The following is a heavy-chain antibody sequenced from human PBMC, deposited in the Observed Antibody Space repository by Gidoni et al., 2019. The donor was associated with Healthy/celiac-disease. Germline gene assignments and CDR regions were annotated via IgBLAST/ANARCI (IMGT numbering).Heavy chain of an antibody. Sequence: QVQLQEPGPGLVQPSETLPLTCTVPVGSISSYYWRWIRQPPGKGLEWIGYIYYSGSTNYNPTLKSRVTISVDTSKNQFCLKLSSVTAADTAVYYCARGRAYSSSLRENWFDPWGQGTLVTVSS. J-gene: IGHJ5*02. CDR3: ARGRAYSSSLRENWFDP. CDR1: VGSISSYY. V-gene: IGHV4-59*01. CDR2: IYYSGST. D-gene: IGHD6-13*01.